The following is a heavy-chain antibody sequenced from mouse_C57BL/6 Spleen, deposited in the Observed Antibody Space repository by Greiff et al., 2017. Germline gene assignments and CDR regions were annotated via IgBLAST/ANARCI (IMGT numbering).Heavy chain of an antibody. CDR2: IDPSDSYT. Sequence: QVHLKQPGAELVMPGASVKLSCKASGYTFTSYWMHWVKQRPGQGLEWIGEIDPSDSYTNYNQKFKGKSTLTVDKSSSTAYMQLSSLTSEDSAVYYCASSGYYDSFYAMDYWGQGTSVTVSS. D-gene: IGHD2-4*01. CDR1: GYTFTSYW. V-gene: IGHV1-69*01. J-gene: IGHJ4*01. CDR3: ASSGYYDSFYAMDY.